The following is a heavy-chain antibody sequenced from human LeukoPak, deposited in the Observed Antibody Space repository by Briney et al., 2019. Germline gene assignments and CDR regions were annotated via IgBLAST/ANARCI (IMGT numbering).Heavy chain of an antibody. J-gene: IGHJ4*02. CDR1: GGSFSGYY. CDR3: ARGASRTDNRGVYFDY. V-gene: IGHV4-34*01. D-gene: IGHD3-10*01. Sequence: SETLSLTCAVYGGSFSGYYWSWIRQPPGKGLEWIGEINHSGSTNYNPSLKSRVTISVDTSKNQFPLKLSSVTAADTAVYYCARGASRTDNRGVYFDYWGQGTLVTVSS. CDR2: INHSGST.